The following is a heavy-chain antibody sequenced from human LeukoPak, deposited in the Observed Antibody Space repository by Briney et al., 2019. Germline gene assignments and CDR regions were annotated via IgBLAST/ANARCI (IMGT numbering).Heavy chain of an antibody. D-gene: IGHD3-3*01. CDR2: IYYSGST. Sequence: SETLSLTCTVSGGSISSSSYYWGWIRQPPGKGLEWIGSIYYSGSTYYNPSLKSRVTISVDTSKNQFSLKLSSVTAADTAVYYCARVWSGRGESLDYWGQGTLATVSS. V-gene: IGHV4-39*01. CDR1: GGSISSSSYY. J-gene: IGHJ4*02. CDR3: ARVWSGRGESLDY.